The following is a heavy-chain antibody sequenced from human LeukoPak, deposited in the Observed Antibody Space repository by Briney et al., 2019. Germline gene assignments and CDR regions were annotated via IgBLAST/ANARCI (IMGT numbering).Heavy chain of an antibody. Sequence: GGSLRLSCAASGLTFSSYAMHWVRQAPGKGLEWVAVISYDGSNKYYADSVKGRFTISRDNSKNTLYLQMNSLRAEDTAVYYCARGTVVVKYYFDYWGQGTLVTVSS. V-gene: IGHV3-30-3*01. CDR2: ISYDGSNK. D-gene: IGHD2-21*01. CDR1: GLTFSSYA. J-gene: IGHJ4*02. CDR3: ARGTVVVKYYFDY.